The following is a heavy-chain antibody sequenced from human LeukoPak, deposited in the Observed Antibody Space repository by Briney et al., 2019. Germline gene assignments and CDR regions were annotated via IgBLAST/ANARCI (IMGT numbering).Heavy chain of an antibody. CDR3: ARGRCFDWFLSYFDY. V-gene: IGHV4-59*01. CDR1: GGSISSYY. D-gene: IGHD3-9*01. J-gene: IGHJ4*02. Sequence: PSETLSLTCTVSGGSISSYYWSWIRQPPGKGLEWVGYIFYSGNTNYNPSLKSRVTISVDTSKNQFSLKLSSVTAADTAVYYCARGRCFDWFLSYFDYWGQGTLVTVSS. CDR2: IFYSGNT.